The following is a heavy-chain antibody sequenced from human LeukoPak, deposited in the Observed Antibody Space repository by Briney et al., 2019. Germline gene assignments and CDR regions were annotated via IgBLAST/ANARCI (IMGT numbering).Heavy chain of an antibody. CDR1: GFTFSNFW. V-gene: IGHV3-7*04. CDR2: INKDGSDK. CDR3: AREGISYDILTGYFPLAFDI. D-gene: IGHD3-9*01. J-gene: IGHJ3*02. Sequence: GGSLRLSCAASGFTFSNFWMTWVRQAPGKGLEWVASINKDGSDKYYVDSVEGRFTISRDNAKNSLYLQMNSLRAEDTAVYYCAREGISYDILTGYFPLAFDIWGQGTMVTVSS.